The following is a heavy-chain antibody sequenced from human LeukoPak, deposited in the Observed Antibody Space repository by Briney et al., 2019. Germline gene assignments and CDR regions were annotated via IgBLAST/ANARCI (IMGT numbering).Heavy chain of an antibody. Sequence: ASVKVSCKASGYTFTSYDINWVRQATGQGLEWMGWMNPNSGNTGYAQKFQGRVTMTRNTSISTAYMELSSLRSEDTAVYYCARAGYYYGSEPYGMDVWGRGTTVTVSS. CDR1: GYTFTSYD. V-gene: IGHV1-8*01. J-gene: IGHJ6*02. CDR3: ARAGYYYGSEPYGMDV. D-gene: IGHD3-10*01. CDR2: MNPNSGNT.